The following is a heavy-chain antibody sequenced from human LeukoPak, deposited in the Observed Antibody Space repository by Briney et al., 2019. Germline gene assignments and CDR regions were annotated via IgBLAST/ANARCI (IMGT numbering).Heavy chain of an antibody. CDR2: IKQDGSQT. J-gene: IGHJ6*03. Sequence: GGSLRLSCEASGFTFSTYWMSWVRQAPGKGLEWVANIKQDGSQTYHADSVKGRFTISRDNAKNSLDLQMHGLRAEDTAVYYCVRGGSGGGDYYMDVWGKGTTVTVSS. CDR3: VRGGSGGGDYYMDV. V-gene: IGHV3-7*01. CDR1: GFTFSTYW. D-gene: IGHD3-10*01.